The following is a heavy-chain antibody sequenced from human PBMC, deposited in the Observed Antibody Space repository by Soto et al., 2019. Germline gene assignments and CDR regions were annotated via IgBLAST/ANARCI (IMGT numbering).Heavy chain of an antibody. V-gene: IGHV3-53*01. CDR3: VKATGWPGFDF. J-gene: IGHJ4*02. CDR1: GFTVSSKY. CDR2: IYGGGTT. Sequence: EVQLVESGGGLIQPGGSLRLSCAASGFTVSSKYMTWVRQAPGKGLEWVSVIYGGGTTYYADSVKGRFTISRDNSKNTLYLQMTSLRAEDTAVYYGVKATGWPGFDFWGQGTLVTVSS. D-gene: IGHD6-19*01.